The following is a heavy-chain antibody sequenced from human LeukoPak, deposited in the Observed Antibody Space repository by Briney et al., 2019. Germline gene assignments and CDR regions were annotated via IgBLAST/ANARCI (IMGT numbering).Heavy chain of an antibody. CDR1: GFTFSSYS. Sequence: GGSLRLSCAASGFTFSSYSINWVRQAPGKGLEWVSSISSSSSYIYYADSVKGRFTISRDNAKNSLYLQINSLRAEDTAVYYCAREAAAGTNGMDVWGQGTTVTVSS. D-gene: IGHD6-13*01. CDR3: AREAAAGTNGMDV. V-gene: IGHV3-21*01. J-gene: IGHJ6*02. CDR2: ISSSSSYI.